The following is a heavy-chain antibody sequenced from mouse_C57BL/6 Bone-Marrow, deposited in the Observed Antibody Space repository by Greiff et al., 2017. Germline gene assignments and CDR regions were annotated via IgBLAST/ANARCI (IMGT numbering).Heavy chain of an antibody. CDR3: EKGGVIYYDYDGGYCFDY. J-gene: IGHJ2*01. CDR2: INPSNGGT. Sequence: QVQLQQPGTELVKPGASVKLSCKASGYTFTSYWMHWVKQRPGQGLEWIGNINPSNGGTNYNEKFKSKATLTVDKSSSTAYMQLSSLTSEDSAVYYCEKGGVIYYDYDGGYCFDYWGQGTTLTVSS. D-gene: IGHD2-4*01. CDR1: GYTFTSYW. V-gene: IGHV1-53*01.